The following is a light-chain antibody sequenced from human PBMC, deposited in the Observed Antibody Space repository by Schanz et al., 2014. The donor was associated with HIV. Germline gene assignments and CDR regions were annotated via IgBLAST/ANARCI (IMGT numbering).Light chain of an antibody. V-gene: IGKV3D-20*02. CDR2: GTS. J-gene: IGKJ4*01. Sequence: EIVMTQSPDTLSVSPGERATLSCRASQSVSSSYLAWYQQKPGQAPRLVIFGTSNRATGIPDRFSGSDSGTDCTLTISRVEPEDYAVYYWQQRSNWPPLTCGGGTKVEIK. CDR1: QSVSSSY. CDR3: QQRSNWPPLT.